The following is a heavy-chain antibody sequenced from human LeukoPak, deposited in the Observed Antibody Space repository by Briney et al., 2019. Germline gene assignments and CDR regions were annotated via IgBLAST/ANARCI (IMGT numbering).Heavy chain of an antibody. J-gene: IGHJ4*02. D-gene: IGHD5-12*01. CDR2: IYSCGSS. CDR1: GLTVGFKC. CDR3: ATRPDGNDGPYFDY. V-gene: IGHV3-66*01. Sequence: PGGSLRLSCAASGLTVGFKCMSWVRQAPGKGLDWVSIIYSCGSSYYADSVKGRFTVSRDTSKNTLYLQINSLRAEDTAVYYCATRPDGNDGPYFDYWGQGTLVTVSS.